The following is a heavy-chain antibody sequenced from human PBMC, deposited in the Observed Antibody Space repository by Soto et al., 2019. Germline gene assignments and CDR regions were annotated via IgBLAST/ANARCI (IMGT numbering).Heavy chain of an antibody. CDR2: IKSKAAGGTT. D-gene: IGHD2-15*01. J-gene: IGHJ4*02. Sequence: EVQLVESGGGLVKPGGSLRLSCAASGFTFNNGWMSWVRQAPGKGLEWVGRIKSKAAGGTTDYSAPVQGRFTISRDDSKYTVHLQMNSLKTEDTAVYYCTTDSTQTFCDGGPCYSVLTKIHDSWGQGTLVTVSS. V-gene: IGHV3-15*01. CDR1: GFTFNNGW. CDR3: TTDSTQTFCDGGPCYSVLTKIHDS.